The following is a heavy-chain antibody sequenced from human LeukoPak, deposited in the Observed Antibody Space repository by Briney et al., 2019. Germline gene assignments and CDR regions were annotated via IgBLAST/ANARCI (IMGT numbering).Heavy chain of an antibody. CDR3: ARDCSSTSCYVFWEPGYVKDG. D-gene: IGHD2-2*01. J-gene: IGHJ6*01. Sequence: GGSLRLSCAASGFTFSDYNMSWIRQAPGKGLEWVSYISSSSSYTNYADSVKGRFTISRGNAKNSLYLQMNSLRAEDTAVYYCARDCSSTSCYVFWEPGYVKDGWRERTTVIVS. CDR2: ISSSSSYT. CDR1: GFTFSDYN. V-gene: IGHV3-11*06.